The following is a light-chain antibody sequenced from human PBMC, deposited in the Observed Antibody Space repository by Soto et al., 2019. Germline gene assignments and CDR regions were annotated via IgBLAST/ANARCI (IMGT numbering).Light chain of an antibody. CDR1: QSISSW. J-gene: IGKJ1*01. V-gene: IGKV1-5*01. CDR3: QQYNSYLKT. CDR2: DAS. Sequence: DIQMTQSPSTLSASVGDRVTITCRAIQSISSWLAWYQQKPGKAPKLLIYDASSLESGVPSRFSGSGSGTEFTLTISSLQPDDFATYYCQQYNSYLKTFGQGTKVEIQ.